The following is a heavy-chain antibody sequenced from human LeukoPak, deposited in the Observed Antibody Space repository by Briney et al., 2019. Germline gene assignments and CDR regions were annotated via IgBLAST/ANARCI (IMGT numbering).Heavy chain of an antibody. CDR3: AKGVAVADFLYWDY. D-gene: IGHD6-19*01. CDR2: INWDGDTT. J-gene: IGHJ4*02. Sequence: GGSLRLSCAASGFTFSSYWMHWVRQPPGKGLEWVSLINWDGDTTYYGDSVKGRFTISRDNTKNSVYLQMDSLRPEDTALYYCAKGVAVADFLYWDYWGQGTLVTVSS. V-gene: IGHV3-43D*03. CDR1: GFTFSSYW.